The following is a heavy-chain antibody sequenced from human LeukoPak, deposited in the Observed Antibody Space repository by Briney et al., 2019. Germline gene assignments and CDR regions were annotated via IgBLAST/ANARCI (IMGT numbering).Heavy chain of an antibody. CDR3: ARDYGSGSYYAFDI. V-gene: IGHV1-69*05. CDR1: GGTFSSYA. CDR2: IIPIFGTA. D-gene: IGHD3-10*01. J-gene: IGHJ3*02. Sequence: SVKVSCKASGGTFSSYAISWVRQAPGQGLEWMGGIIPIFGTANYAQKFQGRVTITTDESTSTAYMELSRLRSDDTAVYYCARDYGSGSYYAFDIWGQGTMVTVSS.